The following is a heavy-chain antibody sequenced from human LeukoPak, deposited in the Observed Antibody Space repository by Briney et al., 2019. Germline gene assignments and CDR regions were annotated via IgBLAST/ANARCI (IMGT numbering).Heavy chain of an antibody. CDR3: ARASGAFDI. Sequence: SETPSLTCTVSGDSISSGSYYWSWIRQPAGKGLEWIGRIYTSGSTNYNPSLKSRVTIPVDTSKNQFSLRLSSVTAADTAVYYCARASGAFDIWGQGTMVTVSS. CDR1: GDSISSGSYY. CDR2: IYTSGST. V-gene: IGHV4-61*02. J-gene: IGHJ3*02.